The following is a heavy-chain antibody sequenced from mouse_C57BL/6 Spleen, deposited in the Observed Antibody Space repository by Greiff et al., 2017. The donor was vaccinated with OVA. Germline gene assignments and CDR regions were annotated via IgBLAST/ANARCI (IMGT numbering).Heavy chain of an antibody. J-gene: IGHJ2*02. CDR3: ARGGVCITTVVGKDYFDY. D-gene: IGHD1-1*01. CDR1: GYTFTSYW. Sequence: VQLQQSGAELVKPGASVKLSCKASGYTFTSYWMHWVKQRPGRGLEWIGRIDPNSGGTKYNEKFKSKATLTVDKPSSTAYMQLSSLTSEDSAVYYCARGGVCITTVVGKDYFDYWGQGTSLTVSS. V-gene: IGHV1-72*01. CDR2: IDPNSGGT.